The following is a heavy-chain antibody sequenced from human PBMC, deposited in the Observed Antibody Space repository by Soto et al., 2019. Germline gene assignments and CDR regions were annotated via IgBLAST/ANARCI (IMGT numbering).Heavy chain of an antibody. D-gene: IGHD6-19*01. CDR2: IYHSGST. CDR1: GGSISSSNW. CDR3: ARERYGSGWYGMDV. Sequence: SETLCLTCAVSGGSISSSNWWSWVRQPPGKGLEWIGEIYHSGSTNYNPSLKSRVTISVDKSKNQFSLKLSSVTAADTAVYYCARERYGSGWYGMDVWGQGTTVTVSS. J-gene: IGHJ6*02. V-gene: IGHV4-4*02.